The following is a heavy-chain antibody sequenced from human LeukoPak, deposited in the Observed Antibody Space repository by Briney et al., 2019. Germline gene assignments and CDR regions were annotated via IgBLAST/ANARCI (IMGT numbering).Heavy chain of an antibody. V-gene: IGHV1-2*02. CDR3: ARGGGSYGDYSLWLGY. J-gene: IGHJ4*02. CDR2: INPNSGGT. D-gene: IGHD4-17*01. CDR1: GYTFTGYY. Sequence: ASVKVSCKASGYTFTGYYMHWVRQAPGQGLEWMGWINPNSGGTNYAQKFQARVTLTTDTSTSTAYMELRSLRSDDTAVYYCARGGGSYGDYSLWLGYWGQGTLVTVSS.